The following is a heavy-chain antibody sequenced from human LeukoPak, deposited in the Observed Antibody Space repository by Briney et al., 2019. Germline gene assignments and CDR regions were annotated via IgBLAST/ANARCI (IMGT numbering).Heavy chain of an antibody. D-gene: IGHD3-10*01. Sequence: SETLSLTCTVSGGSISSYYWSWIRQPPGKGLEWIGYIYYSESTNYNPSLKSRVTISVDTSKNQFSLKLSSVTAADTAVYYCARGFGELYLWGQGTLVTVSS. CDR3: ARGFGELYL. CDR2: IYYSEST. J-gene: IGHJ5*02. V-gene: IGHV4-59*01. CDR1: GGSISSYY.